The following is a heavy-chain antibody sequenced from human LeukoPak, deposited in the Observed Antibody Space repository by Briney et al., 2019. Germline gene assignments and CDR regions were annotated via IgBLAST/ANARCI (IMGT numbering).Heavy chain of an antibody. CDR2: ISSSSSYI. CDR3: ARPDHSPYGDYEYYYYYMDV. V-gene: IGHV3-21*01. J-gene: IGHJ6*03. D-gene: IGHD4-17*01. Sequence: PGGSLRLSCAASGFTFSSYSMNWVRQAPGKGLEWVSSISSSSSYIYYADSVKGRFTISRDNAKNSLYLQMNSLRAEDTAVYYCARPDHSPYGDYEYYYYYMDVWGKGTTVTVSS. CDR1: GFTFSSYS.